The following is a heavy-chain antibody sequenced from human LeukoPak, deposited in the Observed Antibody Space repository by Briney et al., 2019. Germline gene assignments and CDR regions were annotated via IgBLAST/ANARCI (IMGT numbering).Heavy chain of an antibody. J-gene: IGHJ4*02. Sequence: GASVKVSCKASGYTFTSYYMHWVRQAPGQGLEWMGIINPSGGSTSYAQKFQGRVTMTRGTSTSTVYMELRSLRSDDTAVYYCARDGSGVWFDYWGQGTLVTVSS. CDR3: ARDGSGVWFDY. CDR1: GYTFTSYY. V-gene: IGHV1-46*01. D-gene: IGHD3-10*01. CDR2: INPSGGST.